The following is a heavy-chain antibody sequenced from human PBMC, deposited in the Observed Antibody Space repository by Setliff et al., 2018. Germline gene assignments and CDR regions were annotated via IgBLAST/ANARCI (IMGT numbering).Heavy chain of an antibody. J-gene: IGHJ4*02. D-gene: IGHD3-10*01. CDR3: ARHEFVGGYYGSVTYRHFDY. CDR2: IYYTGTA. CDR1: GDSISSTSYQ. Sequence: SETLSLTCTVSGDSISSTSYQWGWVRQPPGKGLEWIGSIYYTGTAYYNPSLKSRVTISVDTSKNQFSLQVTSLAATGTALYFCARHEFVGGYYGSVTYRHFDYWGQGILVIVSS. V-gene: IGHV4-39*01.